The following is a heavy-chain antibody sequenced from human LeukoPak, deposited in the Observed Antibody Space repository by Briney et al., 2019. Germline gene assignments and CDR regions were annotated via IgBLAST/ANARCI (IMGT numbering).Heavy chain of an antibody. CDR3: ATSWQWLVKSFDY. CDR2: IIPIFGTA. CDR1: GGTFSSYA. V-gene: IGHV1-69*13. Sequence: ASVKVSCKASGGTFSSYAISWVRQAPGQGLEWMGGIIPIFGTANYAQKFQGRVTITADESTSTAYMELSSLRSEDTAVYYCATSWQWLVKSFDYWGQRTLVTVSS. D-gene: IGHD6-19*01. J-gene: IGHJ4*02.